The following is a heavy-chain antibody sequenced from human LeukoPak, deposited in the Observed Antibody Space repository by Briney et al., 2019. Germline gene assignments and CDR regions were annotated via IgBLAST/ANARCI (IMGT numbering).Heavy chain of an antibody. CDR3: ARYVTYGSGKYYFDY. CDR2: ISHSGST. V-gene: IGHV4-39*01. J-gene: IGHJ4*02. D-gene: IGHD3-10*01. Sequence: PSETLSLTCTVSGDSISSSDHSWSWIRQPPGKELEWIASISHSGSTYYNPTLKSRVTISVDTSKNQISLRLSSVTAADTAVYFCARYVTYGSGKYYFDYWGQGSLVTVSS. CDR1: GDSISSSDHS.